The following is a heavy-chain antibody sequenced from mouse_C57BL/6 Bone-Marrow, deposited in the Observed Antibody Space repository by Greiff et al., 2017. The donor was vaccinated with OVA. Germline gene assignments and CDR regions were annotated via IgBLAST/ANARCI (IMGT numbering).Heavy chain of an antibody. V-gene: IGHV14-4*01. CDR3: TTLLLLRPYWYFDV. J-gene: IGHJ1*03. Sequence: VQLKESGAELVRPGASVKLSCTASGFNIKDDYMHWVKQRPEQGLEWIGWIDPENGDTEYASKFQGTATITADTSSNTAYLQLSSLTSEDTAVYYCTTLLLLRPYWYFDVWGTGTTVTVSS. CDR1: GFNIKDDY. CDR2: IDPENGDT. D-gene: IGHD1-1*01.